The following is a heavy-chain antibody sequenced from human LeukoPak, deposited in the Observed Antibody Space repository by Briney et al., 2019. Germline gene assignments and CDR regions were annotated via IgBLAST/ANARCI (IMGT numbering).Heavy chain of an antibody. CDR3: VNSLHKPGRY. V-gene: IGHV3-64D*06. J-gene: IGHJ4*02. D-gene: IGHD4-11*01. Sequence: PGGSLRLSCSASGFTFSSYAMHWVHQAPGKGLEYVSAISTNGGSTYYADSVKGRFTMSRANSTNTLYLQMSSLRAQDTAVYYCVNSLHKPGRYWGQGTLVTVSS. CDR1: GFTFSSYA. CDR2: ISTNGGST.